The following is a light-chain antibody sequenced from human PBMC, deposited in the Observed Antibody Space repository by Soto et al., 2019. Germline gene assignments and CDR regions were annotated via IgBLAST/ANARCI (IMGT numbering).Light chain of an antibody. CDR1: QNLGNY. CDR2: AAS. CDR3: QQSLSTPSIT. J-gene: IGKJ5*01. V-gene: IGKV1-39*01. Sequence: DIPVTQSPSSLSASIGDRVTITCRASQNLGNYLNWYQQKPGRAPKLLIYAASRLQTGVPSRFSGSGSGTDFTLTISSLQPEDFATYYCQQSLSTPSITFGQGTRLEIK.